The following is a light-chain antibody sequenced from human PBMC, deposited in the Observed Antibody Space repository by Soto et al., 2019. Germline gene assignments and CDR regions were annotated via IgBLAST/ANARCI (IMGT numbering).Light chain of an antibody. Sequence: EIVLTQSPATLSLSPGERATLTCRAGQSVSSYLAWYQQKPGQAPRLLIYDASNRATGIPARFSGSGSGTDFTLTISSLEPEDFALYYCQQRSSWPLTFGGGTKVEIK. J-gene: IGKJ4*01. CDR2: DAS. CDR3: QQRSSWPLT. V-gene: IGKV3-11*01. CDR1: QSVSSY.